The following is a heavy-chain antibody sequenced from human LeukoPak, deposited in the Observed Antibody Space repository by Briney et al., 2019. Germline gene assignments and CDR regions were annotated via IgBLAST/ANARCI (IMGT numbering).Heavy chain of an antibody. V-gene: IGHV3-23*01. D-gene: IGHD6-19*01. CDR3: AKSVAVAGRGFYYMDV. CDR2: ISGSGGST. CDR1: GFTFSNYD. Sequence: GGSLRLSCAASGFTFSNYDMSWVRQAPGKGLEWVSAISGSGGSTYYADSVKGRFTISRDNSKDTLYLQMNSLRAEDTAVYYCAKSVAVAGRGFYYMDVWGQGTLVTVSS. J-gene: IGHJ4*02.